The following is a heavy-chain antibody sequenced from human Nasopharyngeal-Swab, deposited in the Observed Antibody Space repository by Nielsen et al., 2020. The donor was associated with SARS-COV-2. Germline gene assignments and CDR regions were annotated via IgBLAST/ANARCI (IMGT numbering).Heavy chain of an antibody. V-gene: IGHV3-74*01. CDR2: INSEGSST. Sequence: GGSLRLSCAASGFTFSSYWMHWVRQAPGKGLVWVSRINSEGSSTTYADSVKGRFTISRDNAKNTLYLQMNSLRAEDTAVYYCTRAPGSGWILNHWGQGTVVTVSS. CDR1: GFTFSSYW. CDR3: TRAPGSGWILNH. D-gene: IGHD6-19*01. J-gene: IGHJ5*02.